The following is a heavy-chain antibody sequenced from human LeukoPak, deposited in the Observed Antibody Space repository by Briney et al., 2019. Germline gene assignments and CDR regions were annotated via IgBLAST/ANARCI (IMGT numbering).Heavy chain of an antibody. CDR2: IYYSGST. CDR3: ARGDDYGSMDV. J-gene: IGHJ6*02. Sequence: WVRQVPGKGLEWIGYIYYSGSTYYNPSLKSRVTISVDTSKNQFSLKLSSVTAADTAVYYCARGDDYGSMDVWDQGTTVTVSS. V-gene: IGHV4-31*02. D-gene: IGHD4-17*01.